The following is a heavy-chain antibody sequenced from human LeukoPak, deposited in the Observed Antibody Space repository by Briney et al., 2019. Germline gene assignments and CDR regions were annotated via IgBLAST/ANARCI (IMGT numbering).Heavy chain of an antibody. CDR3: ARQRGLQYCSGGSCYRMAGYFDY. CDR1: GGPISSYY. J-gene: IGHJ4*02. D-gene: IGHD2-15*01. Sequence: SETLSLTCTVSGGPISSYYWSWIRQPPGKGLEWIGYIYYSGSTNYNPSLKSRVTISVDTSKNQFSLKLSSVTAADTAVYYCARQRGLQYCSGGSCYRMAGYFDYWGQGTLVTVSS. V-gene: IGHV4-59*08. CDR2: IYYSGST.